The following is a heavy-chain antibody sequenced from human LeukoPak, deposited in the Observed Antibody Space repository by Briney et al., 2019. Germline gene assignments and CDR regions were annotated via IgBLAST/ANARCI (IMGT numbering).Heavy chain of an antibody. CDR3: AKFQYNWNDVLDY. D-gene: IGHD1-1*01. J-gene: IGHJ4*02. Sequence: GGSLRLSCAASGFTFSSYAMHWVRQAPGKGLEWVAVISYDGSNKYYADSVKGRFTISRDNSKNTLYLQMNSLRAEDTAVYYCAKFQYNWNDVLDYWGQGTLVTVSS. V-gene: IGHV3-30-3*02. CDR1: GFTFSSYA. CDR2: ISYDGSNK.